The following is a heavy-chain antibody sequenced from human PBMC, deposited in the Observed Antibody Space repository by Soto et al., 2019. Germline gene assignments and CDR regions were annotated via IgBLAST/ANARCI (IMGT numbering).Heavy chain of an antibody. Sequence: PGGSLRLSCAASGFTFSNAWMSWVRQAPGKGLEWVGRIKSKTDGGTTDYAAPVKGRFTISRDDSKNTLYLQMDSLKTEDTAVYYCTTEGVQWLDFDYWGQGTLVTVSS. CDR1: GFTFSNAW. D-gene: IGHD6-19*01. J-gene: IGHJ4*02. CDR3: TTEGVQWLDFDY. V-gene: IGHV3-15*01. CDR2: IKSKTDGGTT.